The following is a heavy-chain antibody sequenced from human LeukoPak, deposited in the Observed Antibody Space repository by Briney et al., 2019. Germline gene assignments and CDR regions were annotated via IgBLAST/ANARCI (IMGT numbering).Heavy chain of an antibody. J-gene: IGHJ4*02. CDR3: ARDPGGVVYFDY. Sequence: GGSLRLSCAASGFXFSSYGMHWVRQAPGKGLEWVAVIWYDGSNKYYADSVKGRFTISRDNSKNTLYLQMNTLGAEDTAVYYCARDPGGVVYFDYWGQGTLVTVSS. CDR1: GFXFSSYG. V-gene: IGHV3-33*01. D-gene: IGHD2-8*01. CDR2: IWYDGSNK.